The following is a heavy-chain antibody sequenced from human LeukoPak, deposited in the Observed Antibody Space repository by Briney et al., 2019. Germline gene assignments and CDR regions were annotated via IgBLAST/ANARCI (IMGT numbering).Heavy chain of an antibody. D-gene: IGHD2-15*01. CDR1: GFTFDDYA. V-gene: IGHV3-9*01. J-gene: IGHJ4*02. Sequence: GGSLRLSCAASGFTFDDYAMHWGRQAPGKGLEWVSGISWNSGSIGYADSVKGRFTISRDNAKNSLYLQMNSLRAEDTALYYCAKEYPGYCSGGSCSSFDYWGQGTLVTVSS. CDR2: ISWNSGSI. CDR3: AKEYPGYCSGGSCSSFDY.